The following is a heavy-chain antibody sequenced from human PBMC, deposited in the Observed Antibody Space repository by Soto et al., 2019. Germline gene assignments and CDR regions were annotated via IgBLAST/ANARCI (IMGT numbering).Heavy chain of an antibody. J-gene: IGHJ3*02. CDR3: ARDRCSGGSCYSDAFDI. V-gene: IGHV1-3*01. CDR1: GYTFTSYA. Sequence: GASVKVSCKASGYTFTSYAMHWVRQAPGQRLEWMGWINAGNGNTKYSQKFQGRVTITRDTSASTAYMELSSLRSEDTAVYYCARDRCSGGSCYSDAFDIWGQGTMVTV. D-gene: IGHD2-15*01. CDR2: INAGNGNT.